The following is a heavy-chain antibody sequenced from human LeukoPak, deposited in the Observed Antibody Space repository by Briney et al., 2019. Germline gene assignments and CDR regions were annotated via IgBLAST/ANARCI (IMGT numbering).Heavy chain of an antibody. CDR1: GGSISISNYF. J-gene: IGHJ4*02. CDR3: AFSGWFWGAFDY. CDR2: RSSTGIT. Sequence: SETLSLTCSVSGGSISISNYFWGWIRQPPGKGLEWIASRSSTGITHYHSSLESRISVSVETSKSQFPLRLTSLSAADTAVYYCAFSGWFWGAFDYWSQGILVTVSS. V-gene: IGHV4-39*01. D-gene: IGHD6-19*01.